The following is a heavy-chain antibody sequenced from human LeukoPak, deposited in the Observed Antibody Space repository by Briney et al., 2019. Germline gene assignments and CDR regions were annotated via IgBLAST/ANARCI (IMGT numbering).Heavy chain of an antibody. CDR2: IYYSGST. V-gene: IGHV4-39*01. CDR3: ARIYRGAYDI. D-gene: IGHD3-10*01. J-gene: IGHJ3*02. CDR1: GDSISNIAYY. Sequence: KPSETLSLTCTVSGDSISNIAYYWGWIRQPPGKGLEAIGSIYYSGSTYYNPSLKSRVTISVDTSKNQFSLKLSSVTAADTAVYYCARIYRGAYDIWGQGTMVTVSS.